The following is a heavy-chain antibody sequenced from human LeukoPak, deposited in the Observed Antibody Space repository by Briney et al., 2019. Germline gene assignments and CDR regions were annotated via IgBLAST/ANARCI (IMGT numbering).Heavy chain of an antibody. V-gene: IGHV3-15*01. D-gene: IGHD1-26*01. Sequence: KSGGSLRLSCAASGFTFSNAWMSWVRQAPGKGLEWVGRIKSKIDGGTTDYAAPVKGRFTISRDDSKNTLYLQMNSLKTEDTAVYYCTTAPGSYLLNWFDPWGQGTLVTVSS. CDR1: GFTFSNAW. CDR2: IKSKIDGGTT. J-gene: IGHJ5*02. CDR3: TTAPGSYLLNWFDP.